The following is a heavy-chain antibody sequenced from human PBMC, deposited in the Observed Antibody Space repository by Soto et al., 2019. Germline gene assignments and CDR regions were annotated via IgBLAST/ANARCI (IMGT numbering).Heavy chain of an antibody. J-gene: IGHJ4*02. V-gene: IGHV1-69*13. CDR3: ASRSRWLRSEDYFDY. CDR2: IIPIFGTA. Sequence: SVKVSCKASGGTFSSYAISWVRQAPGQGLEWMGGIIPIFGTANYAQKFQGRVTITADESTSTAYMELSSLRSEDTAVYYCASRSRWLRSEDYFDYWGQGTLVTVSS. CDR1: GGTFSSYA. D-gene: IGHD5-12*01.